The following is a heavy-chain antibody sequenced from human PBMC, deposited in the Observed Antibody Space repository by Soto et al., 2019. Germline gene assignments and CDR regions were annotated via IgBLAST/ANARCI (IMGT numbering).Heavy chain of an antibody. Sequence: GGSLRLSCAASGFSFSISPMHWVRQAPGKGPEWVALISYDGTNKFYADSVKGRFTISRDNSKSTLYLQVDSLRPEDVAVYYCARDPKTSGGQHWAFNYFDSWGQGALVTVPS. V-gene: IGHV3-30-3*01. J-gene: IGHJ4*02. CDR3: ARDPKTSGGQHWAFNYFDS. D-gene: IGHD7-27*01. CDR2: ISYDGTNK. CDR1: GFSFSISP.